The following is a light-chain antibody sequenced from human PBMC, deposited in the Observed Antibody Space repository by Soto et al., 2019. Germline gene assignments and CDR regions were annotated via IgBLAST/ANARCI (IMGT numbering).Light chain of an antibody. CDR1: SSNIGSNT. CDR3: ATWDDSLHGYV. Sequence: QPVLTQPPSASGTPGQRVTISCSGSSSNIGSNTVNWYQQLPGTAPKLLIYSNNQWPSGVPDRFSGSKSGTSASLAISGLQSEDEADYYCATWDDSLHGYVFGTGTKLTVL. CDR2: SNN. V-gene: IGLV1-44*01. J-gene: IGLJ1*01.